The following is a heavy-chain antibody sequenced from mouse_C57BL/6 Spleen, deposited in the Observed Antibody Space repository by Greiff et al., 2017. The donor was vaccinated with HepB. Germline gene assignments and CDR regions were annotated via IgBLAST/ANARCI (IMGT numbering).Heavy chain of an antibody. CDR3: APIYYDYDVDWYFEV. Sequence: EVQLQQSGPVLVKPGASVKMSCKASGYTFTDYYMNWVKQSHGKSLEWIGVINPYNGGTSYNQKFKGKATLTVDNSSRTAYMELNSLTSEDSAVYYCAPIYYDYDVDWYFEVWGTGTTVTVSS. J-gene: IGHJ1*03. D-gene: IGHD2-4*01. CDR1: GYTFTDYY. V-gene: IGHV1-19*01. CDR2: INPYNGGT.